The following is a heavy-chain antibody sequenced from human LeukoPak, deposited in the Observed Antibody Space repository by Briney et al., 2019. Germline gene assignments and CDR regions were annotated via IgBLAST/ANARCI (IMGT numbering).Heavy chain of an antibody. CDR1: GGSVSSGSYY. Sequence: PSETLSLTCTVSGGSVSSGSYYWSWIRQPPGKGLEWIGYIYYSGSTNYNPSLKSRVTISVDTSKNQFSLKLSSVTAADTAVYYCARALAGYGSGNYYIDYWGQGTLVTVSS. D-gene: IGHD3-10*01. V-gene: IGHV4-61*01. J-gene: IGHJ4*02. CDR3: ARALAGYGSGNYYIDY. CDR2: IYYSGST.